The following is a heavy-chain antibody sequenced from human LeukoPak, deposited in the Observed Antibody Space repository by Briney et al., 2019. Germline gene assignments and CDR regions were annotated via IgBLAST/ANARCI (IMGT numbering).Heavy chain of an antibody. CDR1: GFTFSSYG. J-gene: IGHJ6*02. D-gene: IGHD3-9*01. Sequence: PGGSLRLSCAASGFTFSSYGMHWVRQAPGKGLEWVAVIWYDGSNKYYAGSVKGRFTISRDNSKNTLYLQMNSLRAEDTAVYYCARQYYDILTGQSSYGMDVWGQGTTVTVSS. V-gene: IGHV3-33*01. CDR2: IWYDGSNK. CDR3: ARQYYDILTGQSSYGMDV.